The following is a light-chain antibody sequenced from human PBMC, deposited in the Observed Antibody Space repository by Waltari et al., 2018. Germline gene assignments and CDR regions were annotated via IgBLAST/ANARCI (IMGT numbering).Light chain of an antibody. CDR2: ETS. V-gene: IGKV3-15*01. J-gene: IGKJ2*01. CDR1: QYVGWK. Sequence: EIVMTQSPVTLSVSPGDRVTLSCRASQYVGWKVGSYQQRPGQAPRLLSPETSTRATGVPARFSGSGSGTEFTLTISSLQSEDVAFYHCHQYIGWPYTFAQGTKLEL. CDR3: HQYIGWPYT.